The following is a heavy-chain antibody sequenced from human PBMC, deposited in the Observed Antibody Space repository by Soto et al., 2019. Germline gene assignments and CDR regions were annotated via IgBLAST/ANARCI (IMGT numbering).Heavy chain of an antibody. D-gene: IGHD3-3*01. Sequence: GGSLRLSCAASGFTFSSYAMSWVRQAPGKGLEWVSAISGSGGSTYYADSVKGRFTISRDNSKNTLYLQMNSLRAEDTAVYYCAKDLGAYDFWGGPYGMDVWGQGTTVTVSS. J-gene: IGHJ6*02. V-gene: IGHV3-23*01. CDR3: AKDLGAYDFWGGPYGMDV. CDR1: GFTFSSYA. CDR2: ISGSGGST.